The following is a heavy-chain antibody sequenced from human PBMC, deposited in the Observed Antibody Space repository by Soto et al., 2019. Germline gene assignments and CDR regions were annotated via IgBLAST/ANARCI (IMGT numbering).Heavy chain of an antibody. Sequence: QVQLQESGPGLVKPSGTLSLTCAVSGDSVSSPYYWCWVRQPPGKGLEWIGEVFHTGTTSYNPSLRSRVTISMDTSNNQFSLDLSYVTAADTAVYYFARSAGWYAVHSWGPGTLVIVSS. D-gene: IGHD6-19*01. CDR3: ARSAGWYAVHS. CDR1: GDSVSSPYY. CDR2: VFHTGTT. V-gene: IGHV4-4*02. J-gene: IGHJ4*02.